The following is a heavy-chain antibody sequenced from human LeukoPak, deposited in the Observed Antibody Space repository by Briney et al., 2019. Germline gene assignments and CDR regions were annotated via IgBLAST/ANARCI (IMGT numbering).Heavy chain of an antibody. D-gene: IGHD6-13*01. CDR2: MNPSGGVT. CDR1: GYSFSSYG. Sequence: ASVKVSCKTSGYSFSSYGITWVRQVPGQGLEWMGWMNPSGGVTNYAQKIQGRVTMTRDTSISTAYMELSSLRPDDTAVYYCATSTKYSSSWGAFDIWGQGTVVTVSS. V-gene: IGHV1-2*02. J-gene: IGHJ3*02. CDR3: ATSTKYSSSWGAFDI.